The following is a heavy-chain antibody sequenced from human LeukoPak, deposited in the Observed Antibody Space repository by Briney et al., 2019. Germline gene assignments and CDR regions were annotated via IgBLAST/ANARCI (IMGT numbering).Heavy chain of an antibody. J-gene: IGHJ3*02. CDR3: AKGQAIFGVVSLDAFDI. CDR2: IRYDGSNK. CDR1: GFTFSSYG. D-gene: IGHD3-3*01. V-gene: IGHV3-30*02. Sequence: PGGSLRLSCAASGFTFSSYGMHWVRQAPGKGLEWVAFIRYDGSNKYYADSVKGRFTISRDNSKNTLYLQMNSLRAEDTAVYYCAKGQAIFGVVSLDAFDIWGQGTMVTVSS.